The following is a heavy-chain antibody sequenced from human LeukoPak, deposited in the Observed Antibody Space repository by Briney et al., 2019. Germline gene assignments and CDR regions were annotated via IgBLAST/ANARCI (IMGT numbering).Heavy chain of an antibody. Sequence: PSETLSLTCTVSGGSISSSSYYWGWIRQPPGKGLEWIGSIYYSGSTYYNPSLKSRVTISVDTSKNQFSLKLSSVTAADTAVYYCARAFAGFGESAADHDAFDIWGQGTMVTVSS. J-gene: IGHJ3*02. CDR1: GGSISSSSYY. CDR3: ARAFAGFGESAADHDAFDI. V-gene: IGHV4-39*01. CDR2: IYYSGST. D-gene: IGHD3-10*01.